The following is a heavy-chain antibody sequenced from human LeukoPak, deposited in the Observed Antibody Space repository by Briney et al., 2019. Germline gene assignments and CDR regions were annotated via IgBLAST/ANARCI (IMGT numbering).Heavy chain of an antibody. V-gene: IGHV3-11*04. J-gene: IGHJ6*02. Sequence: GGSLRLSCAASGFTFTNAWMSWVRQAPEKGLEWVSYISSSGSTIYYADSVKGRFTISRDNAKNSLYLQMNSLRAEDTAVYYCASHRKYCSGGSCYYYYGMGVWGQGTTVTVSS. CDR1: GFTFTNAW. CDR3: ASHRKYCSGGSCYYYYGMGV. CDR2: ISSSGSTI. D-gene: IGHD2-15*01.